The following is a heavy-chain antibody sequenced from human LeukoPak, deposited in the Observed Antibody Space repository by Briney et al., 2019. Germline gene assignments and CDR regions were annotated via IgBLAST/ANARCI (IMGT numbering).Heavy chain of an antibody. CDR2: ISGSGGST. J-gene: IGHJ3*02. D-gene: IGHD5-24*01. Sequence: PGGSLRLSCAASGFTFSSYAMSWVRQAPGKGLEWVSAISGSGGSTYYADSVKGRFTISRDNSKNTLYLQMNSLRAEDTAVYYCARDVAYEDGYSYDAFDIWGQGTMVTVSS. CDR3: ARDVAYEDGYSYDAFDI. CDR1: GFTFSSYA. V-gene: IGHV3-23*01.